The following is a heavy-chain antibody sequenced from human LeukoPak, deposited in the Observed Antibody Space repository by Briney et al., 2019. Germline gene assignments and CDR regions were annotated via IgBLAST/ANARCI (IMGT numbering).Heavy chain of an antibody. CDR3: ARVRPVVVAATEYFDY. V-gene: IGHV4-59*01. CDR1: GGSISSYY. CDR2: IYYSGST. D-gene: IGHD2-15*01. J-gene: IGHJ4*02. Sequence: SETLSLTCTVSGGSISSYYWRWIRQPPGKGLECIGYIYYSGSTNYNPSLKSRVTISVDTSKNQFSLKLSSVTAADTAVYYCARVRPVVVAATEYFDYWGQGTLVTVSS.